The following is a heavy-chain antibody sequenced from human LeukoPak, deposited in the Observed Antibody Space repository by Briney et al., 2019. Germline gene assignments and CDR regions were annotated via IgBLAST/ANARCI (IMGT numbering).Heavy chain of an antibody. V-gene: IGHV1-3*01. CDR2: INAGNGNT. J-gene: IGHJ4*02. CDR1: RYTFTSYA. CDR3: ARDSLMGSSGGPLF. D-gene: IGHD6-19*01. Sequence: ASVKVSCKASRYTFTSYAMHWVRQAPGQRLEWMGWINAGNGNTKYSQKFQGRVTITRDTSASTAYMELSSLRSEDTAVYYCARDSLMGSSGGPLFWGQGTLVTVSS.